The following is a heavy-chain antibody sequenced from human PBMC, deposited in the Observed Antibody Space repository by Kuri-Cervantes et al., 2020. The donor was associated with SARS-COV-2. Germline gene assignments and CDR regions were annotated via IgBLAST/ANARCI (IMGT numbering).Heavy chain of an antibody. Sequence: ASVKVSCKASGYTFTSYAMHWVRQAPGQRLEWMGWINAGNGNTKYSQKFQGRVTITRDTSASTAYMELSSLRSEDTAVYYCAREEWLHIHDAFDIWGQGTMVTVSS. V-gene: IGHV1-3*01. J-gene: IGHJ3*02. CDR2: INAGNGNT. CDR3: AREEWLHIHDAFDI. CDR1: GYTFTSYA. D-gene: IGHD5-24*01.